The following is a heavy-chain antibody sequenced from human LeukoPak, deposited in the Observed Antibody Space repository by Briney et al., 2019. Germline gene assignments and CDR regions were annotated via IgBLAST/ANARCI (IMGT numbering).Heavy chain of an antibody. Sequence: PRGGPRLSPAASRVTLCTHAMSWGRQGPGEGVEWGSAISGSGGSTYYADSVKGRFTISRDNSKNTLYLQMNSLRAEDTAVYYCAKVKEGGYDSYDAFGIWGQGTMVTVSS. CDR3: AKVKEGGYDSYDAFGI. CDR1: RVTLCTHA. CDR2: ISGSGGST. V-gene: IGHV3-23*01. J-gene: IGHJ3*02. D-gene: IGHD5-12*01.